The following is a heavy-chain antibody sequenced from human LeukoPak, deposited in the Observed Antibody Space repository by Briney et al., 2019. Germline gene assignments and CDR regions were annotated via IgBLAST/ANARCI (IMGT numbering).Heavy chain of an antibody. CDR1: GFNFCSHA. V-gene: IGHV3-23*01. D-gene: IGHD4-23*01. Sequence: GGSLRLSCAASGFNFCSHAMSWVRQAPGKGLEWVSAISGTGGSTYYADSVKGRFTISRDNSKNTLFLQKSSLRAEDTAVYYCAKVSPVVTPIDYWGQGTLVTVSS. CDR3: AKVSPVVTPIDY. CDR2: ISGTGGST. J-gene: IGHJ4*02.